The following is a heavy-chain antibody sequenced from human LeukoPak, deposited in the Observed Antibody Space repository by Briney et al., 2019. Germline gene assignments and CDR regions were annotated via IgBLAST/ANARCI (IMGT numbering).Heavy chain of an antibody. J-gene: IGHJ3*02. Sequence: PGGSLRLSCAASGFTFSRSAMHWVRQASGKGLEWVGRIRSKPNNYATTYSASVKDRFTISRDDSKNTAYLQMNSLKTEDTAVYYCTRLDWGSDAFDIWGQGTMVTVSS. CDR2: IRSKPNNYAT. V-gene: IGHV3-73*01. CDR1: GFTFSRSA. D-gene: IGHD3-9*01. CDR3: TRLDWGSDAFDI.